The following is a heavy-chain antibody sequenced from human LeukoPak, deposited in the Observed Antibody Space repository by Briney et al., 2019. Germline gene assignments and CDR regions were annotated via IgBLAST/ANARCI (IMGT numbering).Heavy chain of an antibody. Sequence: SETLSLTCTVSGGSISSSSYYWGWIRQPPGKGLEWIGSIYYSGSTYYNPSLKSRVTISVDTSKHQFSLKLSSVTAADTAVYYCASSVGATILPFDYWGQGTLVTVSS. CDR1: GGSISSSSYY. V-gene: IGHV4-39*01. J-gene: IGHJ4*02. CDR2: IYYSGST. CDR3: ASSVGATILPFDY. D-gene: IGHD1-26*01.